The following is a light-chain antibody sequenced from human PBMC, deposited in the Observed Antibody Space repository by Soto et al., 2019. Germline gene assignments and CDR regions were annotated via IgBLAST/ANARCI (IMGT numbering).Light chain of an antibody. J-gene: IGLJ2*01. CDR1: NIGSKS. Sequence: SYELTQPPSVSVAPGQTARITCGGTNIGSKSVHWYQQRPGQAPVLVVYDDSDRPSGIPERFSGSNSGNTATLTISRVEAGDEADYYCQVWDSGSDHVVLGGGTQLTVL. CDR3: QVWDSGSDHVV. V-gene: IGLV3-21*02. CDR2: DDS.